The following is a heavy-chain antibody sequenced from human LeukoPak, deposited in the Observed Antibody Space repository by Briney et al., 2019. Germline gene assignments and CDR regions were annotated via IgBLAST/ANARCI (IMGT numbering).Heavy chain of an antibody. V-gene: IGHV3-48*03. J-gene: IGHJ5*02. CDR3: SPAAMPSDWFDP. CDR2: ITSTGSNR. CDR1: GFTFRSYE. D-gene: IGHD2-2*01. Sequence: GGSLRLSCAGSGFTFRSYEMNWVRQAPGKGLEWLSYITSTGSNRYYADSVKGRFTISRDNAKNSLYLQMNSLRAEDTAVYYCSPAAMPSDWFDPWGQGTLVTVSS.